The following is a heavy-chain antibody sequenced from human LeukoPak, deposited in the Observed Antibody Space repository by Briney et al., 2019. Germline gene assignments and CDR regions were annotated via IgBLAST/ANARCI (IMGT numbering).Heavy chain of an antibody. J-gene: IGHJ6*03. CDR3: ARSNESIIKNYYYYYMDV. CDR1: GGTFSSYG. Sequence: ASVKVSCKASGGTFSSYGISWVRQAPGQGLEWMGGIIPIFGTANYAQKFQGRVTITADKSTSTAYLELSSLRSEDTAVYYCARSNESIIKNYYYYYMDVWGKGTTVTVSS. CDR2: IIPIFGTA. V-gene: IGHV1-69*06. D-gene: IGHD1-1*01.